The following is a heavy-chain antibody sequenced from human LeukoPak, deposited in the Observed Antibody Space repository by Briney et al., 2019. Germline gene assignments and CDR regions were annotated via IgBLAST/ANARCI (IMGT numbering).Heavy chain of an antibody. D-gene: IGHD4-23*01. J-gene: IGHJ4*02. CDR1: GFTFSTYA. Sequence: GGSLRLSCAASGFTFSTYAMSWVRQAPGKGLEWVSAISGSGGSTYYADSVKGRFTISRDNSKSTVYLQMNSLRAEDTAIYYCARDSPDYGGKGFDYWGQGTLVTVSS. CDR2: ISGSGGST. V-gene: IGHV3-23*01. CDR3: ARDSPDYGGKGFDY.